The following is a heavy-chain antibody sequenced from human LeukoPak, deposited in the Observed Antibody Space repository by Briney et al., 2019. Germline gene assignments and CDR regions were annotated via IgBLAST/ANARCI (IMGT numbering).Heavy chain of an antibody. V-gene: IGHV1-69*05. CDR2: IIPIFGTA. D-gene: IGHD3-22*01. CDR1: GGTFSSYA. CDR3: ARWVNYYDSSGYLDY. Sequence: ASVKVSCKASGGTFSSYAISWVRQAPGQGLEWMGGIIPIFGTANYAQKFQGRVTITTDESTSTAYMELSSLRSEDTAVYYCARWVNYYDSSGYLDYWGQGTLVTVSS. J-gene: IGHJ4*02.